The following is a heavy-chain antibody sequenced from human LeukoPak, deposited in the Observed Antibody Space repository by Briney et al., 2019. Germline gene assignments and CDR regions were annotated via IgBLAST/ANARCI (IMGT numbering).Heavy chain of an antibody. CDR2: INTNTGNP. CDR1: GYTFTAYA. J-gene: IGHJ4*02. CDR3: ARSSKGPSRMVVAATPIAS. Sequence: ASVKVSCKASGYTFTAYAINWVRQAPGQGLEWMGWINTNTGNPTYAQGFTGRFVFSLDTSVSTAYLQISSLKAEDTAVYYCARSSKGPSRMVVAATPIASWGQGTLVTVSS. D-gene: IGHD2-15*01. V-gene: IGHV7-4-1*02.